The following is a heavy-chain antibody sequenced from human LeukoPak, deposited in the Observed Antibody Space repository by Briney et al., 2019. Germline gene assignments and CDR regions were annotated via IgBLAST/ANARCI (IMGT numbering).Heavy chain of an antibody. Sequence: SETLSLTCAVYGGSFSGYYWSWIRQPPGKGLEWIGEINHSGSTNYNPSLKSRVTISVDTSKNQFSLKLSSVTAADTAVYYCARGPYFGSTRHRTFDYWGQGALVTVSS. CDR3: ARGPYFGSTRHRTFDY. CDR1: GGSFSGYY. V-gene: IGHV4-34*01. J-gene: IGHJ4*02. CDR2: INHSGST. D-gene: IGHD2-2*01.